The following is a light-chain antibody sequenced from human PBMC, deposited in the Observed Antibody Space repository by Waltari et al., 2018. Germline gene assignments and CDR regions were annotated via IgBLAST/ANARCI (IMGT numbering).Light chain of an antibody. CDR1: SGHSRNI. Sequence: QLVLTQSPSASASLGASVKLTGTRGSGHSRNIGAWLQQQPEKGPRYLMKINSDGSHTKGDEIPDRFSGSSSGAERYLIISSAQSEDEADYYCQTGGHGTWVFGGGTKLTVL. V-gene: IGLV4-69*01. CDR2: INSDGSH. CDR3: QTGGHGTWV. J-gene: IGLJ3*02.